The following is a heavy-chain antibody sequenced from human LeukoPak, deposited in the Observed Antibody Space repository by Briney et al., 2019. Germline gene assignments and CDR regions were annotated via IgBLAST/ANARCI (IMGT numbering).Heavy chain of an antibody. D-gene: IGHD2-2*01. J-gene: IGHJ4*02. Sequence: PGGPLRLSCEASGFTFSSYAMHWVRQAPGKGLEWVAVISYDGSNKYYADSVKGRFTISRDNSKNTLYLQMNSLRAEDTAVYYCARDPEYCSSTSCYRSNFDYWGQGTLVTVSS. V-gene: IGHV3-30*04. CDR2: ISYDGSNK. CDR1: GFTFSSYA. CDR3: ARDPEYCSSTSCYRSNFDY.